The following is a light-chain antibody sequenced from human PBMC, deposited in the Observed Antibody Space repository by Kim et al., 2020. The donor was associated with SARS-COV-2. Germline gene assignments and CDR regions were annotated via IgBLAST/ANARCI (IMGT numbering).Light chain of an antibody. V-gene: IGKV3-15*01. CDR3: QQSNDWPPLT. CDR1: QSVSSY. J-gene: IGKJ1*01. Sequence: SPGDRATLSCRASQSVSSYLGWYQQKPGQALRLLIYDATTRATGVPARFIGSGSETDFTLTISSLQSEDFAVYYCQQSNDWPPLTFGQGTKVDIK. CDR2: DAT.